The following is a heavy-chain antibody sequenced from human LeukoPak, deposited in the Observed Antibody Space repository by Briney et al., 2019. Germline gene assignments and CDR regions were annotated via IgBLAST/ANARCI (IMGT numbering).Heavy chain of an antibody. Sequence: GGSLRLSCAASGFTFSSYAMSWVRQAPGKGLEWVSAISGSGGSTYYADSVKGRFTISRDNSKNTLYLQMNSLRAEDTAVYYCAKVPHYYDSSGQNWFDPWGQGTLVTVSS. CDR2: ISGSGGST. CDR3: AKVPHYYDSSGQNWFDP. J-gene: IGHJ5*02. V-gene: IGHV3-23*01. D-gene: IGHD3-22*01. CDR1: GFTFSSYA.